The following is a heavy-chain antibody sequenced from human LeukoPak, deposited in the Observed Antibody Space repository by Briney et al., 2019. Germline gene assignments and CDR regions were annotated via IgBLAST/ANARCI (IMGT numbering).Heavy chain of an antibody. V-gene: IGHV4-34*01. D-gene: IGHD6-13*01. Sequence: TASETLSLTCAVYGGSFSGYYWSWIRQPPGKGLEWIGEINHSGSTNYNPSLKSRVTISVDTSKNQFSLKLSSVTAADTAVYYYARGIAAAGRPFYYYYYYMDVWGKGTTVTVSS. CDR1: GGSFSGYY. CDR3: ARGIAAAGRPFYYYYYYMDV. CDR2: INHSGST. J-gene: IGHJ6*03.